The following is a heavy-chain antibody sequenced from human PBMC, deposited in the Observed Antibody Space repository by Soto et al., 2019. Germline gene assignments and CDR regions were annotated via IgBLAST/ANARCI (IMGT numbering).Heavy chain of an antibody. CDR3: ARAKRGGFDC. J-gene: IGHJ4*02. Sequence: EVQLVESGGGLIQPGGSLRLSCAASRFTVSSDYMSWVRQAPGKGLELVSFSYSGGNTHYSDYVKGRFTTSRDNSKNTLYLQMNCLRAEDTAVYYCARAKRGGFDCWGQGTLVTVSS. CDR1: RFTVSSDY. CDR2: SYSGGNT. D-gene: IGHD3-16*01. V-gene: IGHV3-53*01.